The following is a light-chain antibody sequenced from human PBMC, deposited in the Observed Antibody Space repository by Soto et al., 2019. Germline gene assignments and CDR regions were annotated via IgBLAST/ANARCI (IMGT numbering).Light chain of an antibody. CDR3: QQYNDYSAWT. CDR1: QGISRF. Sequence: DLQMTQSPSSVSASVGDRVTITCRASQGISRFLAWYQQKSGKAPKFLIYAASSLQSGVPSRFSGTESGTEFTLTISSLRPDDFATYYCQQYNDYSAWTFGQGTKVEIK. J-gene: IGKJ1*01. V-gene: IGKV1D-16*01. CDR2: AAS.